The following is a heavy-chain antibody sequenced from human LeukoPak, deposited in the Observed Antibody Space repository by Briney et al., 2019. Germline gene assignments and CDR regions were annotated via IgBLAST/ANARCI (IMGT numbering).Heavy chain of an antibody. CDR2: IIPILDIP. Sequence: ASVKVSCKASGGTFSSYAISWVRQAPGQGLEWMGRIIPILDIPNYAQKFQGRVTITADTSTSTAYMELSSLRSEDTAVYYCARGTFGELSSDYWGQGTLVIVSS. CDR1: GGTFSSYA. D-gene: IGHD3-10*01. CDR3: ARGTFGELSSDY. J-gene: IGHJ4*02. V-gene: IGHV1-69*04.